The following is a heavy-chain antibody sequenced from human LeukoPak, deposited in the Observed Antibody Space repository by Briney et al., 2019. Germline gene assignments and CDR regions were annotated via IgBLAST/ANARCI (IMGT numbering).Heavy chain of an antibody. V-gene: IGHV4-38-2*01. CDR2: IYHTGSA. Sequence: ASETLSLTCSVSGYSFTSGHYWGWIRQPPGKGLEWIANIYHTGSAHYNPSLKSRVTISVDTSKNQFSLKLSPVTAADTAVYYCARNGNYYDSSGYYLGYFDYWGQGTLVTVSS. CDR1: GYSFTSGHY. CDR3: ARNGNYYDSSGYYLGYFDY. J-gene: IGHJ4*02. D-gene: IGHD3-22*01.